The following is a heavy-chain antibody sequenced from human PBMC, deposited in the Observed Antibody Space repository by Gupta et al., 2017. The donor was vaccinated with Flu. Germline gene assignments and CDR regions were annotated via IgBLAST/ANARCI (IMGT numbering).Heavy chain of an antibody. CDR3: ARGTGLKWFDT. D-gene: IGHD1-1*01. J-gene: IGHJ5*02. V-gene: IGHV3-11*01. Sequence: RHYADSVKGRFDISRDNAKNLMYLEMNSLRAEDTAVYDCARGTGLKWFDTWGQGTLVTVSS. CDR2: R.